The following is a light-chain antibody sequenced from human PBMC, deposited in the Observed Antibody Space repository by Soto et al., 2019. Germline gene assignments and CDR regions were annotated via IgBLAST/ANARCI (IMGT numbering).Light chain of an antibody. CDR1: QAVNTR. Sequence: EIVFTLSPAALSSFPGDRVTLSGRAGQAVNTRLAWYQHKPGQAPRLLIYLASNRAAGVPARFSGSGSGTEFTLTISSLQPDDFATYYCQHYNSYSEPFGQGTKVDIK. J-gene: IGKJ1*01. CDR3: QHYNSYSEP. CDR2: LAS. V-gene: IGKV3D-15*01.